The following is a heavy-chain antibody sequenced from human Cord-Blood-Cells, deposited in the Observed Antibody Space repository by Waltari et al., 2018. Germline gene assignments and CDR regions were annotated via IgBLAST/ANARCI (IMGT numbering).Heavy chain of an antibody. V-gene: IGHV4-34*01. J-gene: IGHJ4*02. CDR1: GGSFSGYY. CDR2: INHSGST. CDR3: ARVRTGDFDY. D-gene: IGHD7-27*01. Sequence: QVQLQQWGAGLLKPSETLSLTCAVYGGSFSGYYWSWIRQPPGKGLEWIGEINHSGSTNYHPSLKSRVTISVDTSKNQFSLKLSSVTAADTAVYYCARVRTGDFDYWGQGTLVTVSS.